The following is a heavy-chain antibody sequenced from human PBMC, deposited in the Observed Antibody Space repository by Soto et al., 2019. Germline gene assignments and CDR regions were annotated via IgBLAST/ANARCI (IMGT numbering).Heavy chain of an antibody. CDR3: ARLGQQLVPPYYYYGMDV. CDR1: GYSFTSYW. Sequence: GESLKISCKGSGYSFTSYWIGWVRQMPGKGLEWMGIIYPGDSDTRYSPSFQGQVTISADKSISTAYLQWSSLKASDTAMYYCARLGQQLVPPYYYYGMDVRGQGTTVTVSS. J-gene: IGHJ6*02. V-gene: IGHV5-51*01. CDR2: IYPGDSDT. D-gene: IGHD6-13*01.